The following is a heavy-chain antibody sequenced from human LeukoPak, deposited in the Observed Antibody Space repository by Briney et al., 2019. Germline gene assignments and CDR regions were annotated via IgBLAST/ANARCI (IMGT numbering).Heavy chain of an antibody. Sequence: QPGGSLRLSCAASGFIFSSYWMSWVRQAPGKGLEWVANIKQDGSEKYYVDSVKGRFTISRDNAKNSLYLQMNSLRAEDTAVYYCAELGITMIGGVWGKGTTVTISS. CDR3: AELGITMIGGV. D-gene: IGHD3-10*02. V-gene: IGHV3-7*01. CDR2: IKQDGSEK. CDR1: GFIFSSYW. J-gene: IGHJ6*04.